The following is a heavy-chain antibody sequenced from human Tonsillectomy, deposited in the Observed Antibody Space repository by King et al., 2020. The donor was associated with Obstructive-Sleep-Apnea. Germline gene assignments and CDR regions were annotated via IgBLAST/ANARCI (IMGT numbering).Heavy chain of an antibody. J-gene: IGHJ6*02. V-gene: IGHV3-66*01. CDR3: ARDRYGDYRHGMDV. CDR2: IYSGGST. CDR1: GFTVSSNY. Sequence: DVQLVESGGGLVQPGGSLRLSCAASGFTVSSNYMSWVRQAPGKGLEWVSVIYSGGSTYYADSVQGRFTISRDNSKNTLYLQMNSLRAEDTAVYYCARDRYGDYRHGMDVWGQGTTVTVSS. D-gene: IGHD4-17*01.